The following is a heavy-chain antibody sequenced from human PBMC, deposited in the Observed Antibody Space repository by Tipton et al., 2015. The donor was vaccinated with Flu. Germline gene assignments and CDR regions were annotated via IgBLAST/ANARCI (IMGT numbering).Heavy chain of an antibody. D-gene: IGHD2-15*01. CDR2: ISGSGGST. CDR1: GFTFSSYA. V-gene: IGHV3-23*01. J-gene: IGHJ6*02. Sequence: SLRLSCVASGFTFSSYAMSWVRQVPGKGLEWVSVISGSGGSTYYADSVKGRFTISRDNSKTTLYLQMNSLRVEDTAVYYCARDRVVVAAAGYYYSYYGMDVWGQGTTVSVAS. CDR3: ARDRVVVAAAGYYYSYYGMDV.